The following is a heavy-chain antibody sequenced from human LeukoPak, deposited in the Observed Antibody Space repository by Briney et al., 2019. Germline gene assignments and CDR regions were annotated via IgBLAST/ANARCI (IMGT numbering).Heavy chain of an antibody. D-gene: IGHD3-22*01. Sequence: GGSLRLSCEASGFTFSAYAMTWVRQAPGKGLEWVSSIGSDNKPHYSESVKGRFAISRDNSKNTLYLQMNSLRAEDTAVYYCANRNYYDSRGYYEYYFDYWGQGTLVTVSS. J-gene: IGHJ4*02. V-gene: IGHV3-23*05. CDR3: ANRNYYDSRGYYEYYFDY. CDR2: IGSDNKP. CDR1: GFTFSAYA.